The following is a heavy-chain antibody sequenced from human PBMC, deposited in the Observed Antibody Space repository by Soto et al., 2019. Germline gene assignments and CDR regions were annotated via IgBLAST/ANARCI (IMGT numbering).Heavy chain of an antibody. Sequence: GGSLRLSCAASGFTFSSYAMSWIRQAPGKGLEWVSAIRGSGGSTYYADSVKGRFTISRDNSKNTLYLQMNSLRAEDTAVYCCAKDRIAARDDFDIWGQGTMVTVSS. V-gene: IGHV3-23*01. CDR3: AKDRIAARDDFDI. D-gene: IGHD6-6*01. CDR2: IRGSGGST. CDR1: GFTFSSYA. J-gene: IGHJ3*02.